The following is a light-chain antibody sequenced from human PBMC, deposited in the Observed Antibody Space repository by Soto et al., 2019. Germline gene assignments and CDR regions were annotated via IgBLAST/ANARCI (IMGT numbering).Light chain of an antibody. V-gene: IGLV2-8*01. J-gene: IGLJ2*01. CDR2: EVN. Sequence: QSVLTQPPSASGSPGQSVTISCTGTSSDVGGYNYVSWYQQHPGKVPKLMIYEVNKRPSGVPDRFSGSKSGNTASLTVSGLQADDEADYYCSSYGGRNNLVFGGGTKLTVL. CDR3: SSYGGRNNLV. CDR1: SSDVGGYNY.